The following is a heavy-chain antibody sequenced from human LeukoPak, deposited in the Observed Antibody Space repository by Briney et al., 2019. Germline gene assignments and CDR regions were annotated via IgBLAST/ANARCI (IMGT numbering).Heavy chain of an antibody. D-gene: IGHD6-19*01. CDR3: ARDPGQQWLTFFDY. J-gene: IGHJ4*02. V-gene: IGHV3-30*03. CDR1: GFTFSGYD. Sequence: PGRSLRLSCAASGFTFSGYDMHWVRQAPGKGLEWVAVISYDGGNKYYADSVKGRFTISRDNSKNTLYLQMNSLRAEDTAVYYCARDPGQQWLTFFDYWGQGTLVTVSS. CDR2: ISYDGGNK.